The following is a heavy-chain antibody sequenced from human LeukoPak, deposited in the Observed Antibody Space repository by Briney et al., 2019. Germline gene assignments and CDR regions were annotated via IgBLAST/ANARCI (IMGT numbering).Heavy chain of an antibody. V-gene: IGHV3-7*01. CDR2: IKQDGSEK. CDR3: AREDITMVRGVTDYYYYMDV. J-gene: IGHJ6*03. D-gene: IGHD3-10*01. CDR1: GFTFSSYW. Sequence: GGSLRLSCAASGFTFSSYWMSWVRQAPGKGREWVANIKQDGSEKYYVDSVKGRFTISRDNAKNALYLQMNSLRAEDKAAYYCAREDITMVRGVTDYYYYMDVWGKGTTVTVSS.